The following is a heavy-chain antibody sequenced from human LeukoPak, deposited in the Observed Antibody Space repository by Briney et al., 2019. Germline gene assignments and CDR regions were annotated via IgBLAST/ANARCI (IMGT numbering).Heavy chain of an antibody. Sequence: ASVKVSCKASGGAFSSYAISWVRQAPGQGLEWMGRIIPIFGTANYAQKFQGRVTITTDESTSTAYMELSSLRSEDTAVYYCARSVYSYGYSPGDWFDPWGQGTLVTVSS. CDR2: IIPIFGTA. D-gene: IGHD5-18*01. J-gene: IGHJ5*02. CDR1: GGAFSSYA. V-gene: IGHV1-69*05. CDR3: ARSVYSYGYSPGDWFDP.